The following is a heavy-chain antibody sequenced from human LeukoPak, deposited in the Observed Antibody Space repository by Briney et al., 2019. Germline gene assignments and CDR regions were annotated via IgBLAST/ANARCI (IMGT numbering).Heavy chain of an antibody. CDR3: AKDNSGDYNYFDY. V-gene: IGHV3-30*18. D-gene: IGHD4-17*01. CDR1: GFPFSTYG. CDR2: ISYAGTNK. Sequence: GGSLRLSCAASGFPFSTYGMNWVRQVPGKGLEWVAAISYAGTNKFYVDSVRGRFTISRDNSKNMLYLQMNSLRAEDTAVYYCAKDNSGDYNYFDYWGQGTLVTVSS. J-gene: IGHJ4*02.